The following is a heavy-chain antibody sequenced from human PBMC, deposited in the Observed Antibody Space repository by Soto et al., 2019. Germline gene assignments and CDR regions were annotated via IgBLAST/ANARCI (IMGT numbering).Heavy chain of an antibody. D-gene: IGHD3-3*01. V-gene: IGHV4-61*01. CDR1: GGSVSSGSYY. J-gene: IGHJ5*02. Sequence: SETLSLTCTVSGGSVSSGSYYWSWIRQPPGKGLEWIGYIYYSGSTNYNPSLKSRVTISVDTSKNQFSLKLSSVTAADTAVYYCARGGTYYDFWSGYCHNWFDPWGQGTLVTVSS. CDR2: IYYSGST. CDR3: ARGGTYYDFWSGYCHNWFDP.